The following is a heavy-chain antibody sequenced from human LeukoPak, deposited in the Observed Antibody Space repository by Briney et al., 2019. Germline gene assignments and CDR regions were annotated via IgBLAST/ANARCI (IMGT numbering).Heavy chain of an antibody. V-gene: IGHV3-30*04. J-gene: IGHJ4*02. CDR1: GFTFSSYA. D-gene: IGHD3-22*01. Sequence: GGSLRLSCAASGFTFSSYAMHWVRQAPGKGLEWVAVISYDGSNKYYADSVKGRFTISRDNSKNTLYLQMNSLRAEDTAVYYCASEYVPYYYDSSGFEAMYYWGQGTLVTVSS. CDR3: ASEYVPYYYDSSGFEAMYY. CDR2: ISYDGSNK.